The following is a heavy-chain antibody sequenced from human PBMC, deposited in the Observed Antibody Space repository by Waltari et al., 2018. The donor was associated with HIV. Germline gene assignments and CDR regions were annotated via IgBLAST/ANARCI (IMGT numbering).Heavy chain of an antibody. CDR1: GGSISSYY. J-gene: IGHJ5*02. CDR2: IYTSGST. Sequence: QVQLQESGPGLVKPSETLSLTCTVSGGSISSYYWSWIRQPAGKGLEWMGRIYTSGSTNYNPSLKSRVTMSVDTSKNQFSLKLSSVTAADTAVYYCARGRYSYGDGWFDPWGQGTLVTVSS. V-gene: IGHV4-4*07. D-gene: IGHD5-18*01. CDR3: ARGRYSYGDGWFDP.